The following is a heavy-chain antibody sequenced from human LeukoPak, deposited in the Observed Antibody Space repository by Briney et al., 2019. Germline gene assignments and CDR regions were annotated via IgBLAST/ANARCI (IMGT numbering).Heavy chain of an antibody. CDR1: GATFTIYA. J-gene: IGHJ4*02. D-gene: IGHD3-22*01. Sequence: SVNLSCKASGATFTIYAISWGRHPPGPGLELMGGVILIFGTAIYAQKFQGIVTITADESTSTAYMELSSLRSEDTAVYYCARGQNYYDSSGYYWFDYWGQGTLVTVSS. V-gene: IGHV1-69*13. CDR2: VILIFGTA. CDR3: ARGQNYYDSSGYYWFDY.